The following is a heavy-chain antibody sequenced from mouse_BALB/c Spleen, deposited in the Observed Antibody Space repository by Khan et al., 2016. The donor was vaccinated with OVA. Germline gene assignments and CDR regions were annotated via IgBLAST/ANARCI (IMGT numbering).Heavy chain of an antibody. V-gene: IGHV5-9-3*01. CDR3: ARSPYGNFAY. CDR1: GFTFSTYA. Sequence: EVQLQESGGGLVQPGGSRKLSCTASGFTFSTYAMSWVRQTPEKRLEWVATISSDGDYTYYPDNVTGRFTISRDNAKNTLYLQMSSLRSEDTAMYYCARSPYGNFAYWGQGTLVTVSA. D-gene: IGHD2-1*01. J-gene: IGHJ3*01. CDR2: ISSDGDYT.